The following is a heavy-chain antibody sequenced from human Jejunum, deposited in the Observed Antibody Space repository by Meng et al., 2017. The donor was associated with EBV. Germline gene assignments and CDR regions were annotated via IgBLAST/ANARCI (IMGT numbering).Heavy chain of an antibody. D-gene: IGHD3-22*01. CDR2: IYYSGNT. CDR1: GGSVSTASYY. J-gene: IGHJ4*02. V-gene: IGHV4-61*01. CDR3: ARVVDYYERSGYPDF. Sequence: QVQLQQSGPGLVKPSETLSLTGTVSGGSVSTASYYWSWIRQSPGKGLEWIGYIYYSGNTNYNPSLKSRATITVDTSKNQFSLKLSSVTAADTAVYYCARVVDYYERSGYPDFWGQGTLVTVSS.